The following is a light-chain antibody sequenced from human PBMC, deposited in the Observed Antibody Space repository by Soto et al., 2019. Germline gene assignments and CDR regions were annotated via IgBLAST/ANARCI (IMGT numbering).Light chain of an antibody. CDR2: DND. Sequence: QSALTQPPSVSAAPGQKLTISCSGDSSSIGNSYVSWYQQLPGTAPKLLIYDNDKRPSGIPDRFSGSKSATSATLDITGLQTGDEADYYCGTWDGRLGGVFGGGTKVTVL. CDR1: SSSIGNSY. J-gene: IGLJ2*01. V-gene: IGLV1-51*01. CDR3: GTWDGRLGGV.